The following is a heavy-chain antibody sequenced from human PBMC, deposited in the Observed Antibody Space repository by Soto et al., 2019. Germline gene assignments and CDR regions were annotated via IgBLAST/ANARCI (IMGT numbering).Heavy chain of an antibody. CDR3: TXVGQWLVPYDYYYGMDV. J-gene: IGHJ6*02. V-gene: IGHV3-49*04. Sequence: GGSLRLSCTASGFTFGYYAMSWVRQAPGKGLEWVGFIRSKAYGGTTEYAASVKGRFTISRDDSKSIAYLQMNSLKTEDTAVYYCTXVGQWLVPYDYYYGMDVWGQGTTVTVSS. D-gene: IGHD6-19*01. CDR1: GFTFGYYA. CDR2: IRSKAYGGTT.